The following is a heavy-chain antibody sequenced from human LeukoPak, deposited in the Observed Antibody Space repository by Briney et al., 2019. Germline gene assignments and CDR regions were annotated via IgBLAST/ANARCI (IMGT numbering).Heavy chain of an antibody. V-gene: IGHV4-34*01. J-gene: IGHJ5*02. Sequence: PSETLSLTCAVYGGSFSGYYWSWIRQPPGKGLEWIGEINHSGSTNYNPSLKSRVTISVDTSKNQFSLKLSSVTAADTAVYYCARRAQGSSGYYGWFDPWGQGTLVTGSS. D-gene: IGHD3-22*01. CDR3: ARRAQGSSGYYGWFDP. CDR2: INHSGST. CDR1: GGSFSGYY.